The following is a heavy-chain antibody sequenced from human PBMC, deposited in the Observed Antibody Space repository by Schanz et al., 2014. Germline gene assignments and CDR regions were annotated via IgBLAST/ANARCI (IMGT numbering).Heavy chain of an antibody. CDR1: GGTFSSYT. D-gene: IGHD3-22*01. CDR2: IIPNLGSA. CDR3: ARDIQYHYDTSGPVGAFDI. J-gene: IGHJ3*02. Sequence: QVQLVQSGAEVKKPGSSVKVSCKASGGTFSSYTISWVRQAPGQGPEWMGRIIPNLGSANYAQKFQGRVTITADKSTSTVYMELSSLRSEDTAIYYCARDIQYHYDTSGPVGAFDIWGQGTVVTVSS. V-gene: IGHV1-69*08.